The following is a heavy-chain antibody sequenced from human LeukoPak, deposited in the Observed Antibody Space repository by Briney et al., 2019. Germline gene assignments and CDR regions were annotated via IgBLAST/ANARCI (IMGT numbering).Heavy chain of an antibody. V-gene: IGHV1-3*01. J-gene: IGHJ3*02. CDR1: GYTFTSYA. CDR3: AGSSPASFRPYSIGWDIDAFDI. CDR2: INAGNGNT. D-gene: IGHD6-19*01. Sequence: ASVKVSCKASGYTFTSYAMHWVRQAPGQGLEWMGWINAGNGNTKYSQKFQGRVTITRDTSASTAYMELSSLRSEDTAVYYCAGSSPASFRPYSIGWDIDAFDIWGQGTMVTVSS.